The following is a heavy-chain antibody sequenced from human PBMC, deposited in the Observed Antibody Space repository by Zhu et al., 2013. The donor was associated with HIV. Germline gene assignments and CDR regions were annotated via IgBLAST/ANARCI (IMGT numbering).Heavy chain of an antibody. CDR1: GGTFSSYA. J-gene: IGHJ6*02. V-gene: IGHV1-2*02. Sequence: QVQLVQSGAEVKKPGSSVKVSCKASGGTFSSYAISWVRQAPGQGLEWMGWVSPRTGDTFYAQTFQGRVTMTRNTSISTAYMELTGLTSDDTAIYYCATDRVTAMVTHYYGMDVWGQGTTVTVSS. CDR3: ATDRVTAMVTHYYGMDV. D-gene: IGHD5-18*01. CDR2: VSPRTGDT.